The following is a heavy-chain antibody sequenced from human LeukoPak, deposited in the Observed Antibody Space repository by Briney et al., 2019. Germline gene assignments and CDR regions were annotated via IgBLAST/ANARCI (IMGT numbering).Heavy chain of an antibody. D-gene: IGHD6-6*01. CDR3: AGLAARPY. V-gene: IGHV1-69*05. CDR2: INPIFGTA. CDR1: GGTFSSYA. J-gene: IGHJ4*02. Sequence: ASVKVSCKASGGTFSSYAISWVRQAPGQGLEWMGGINPIFGTANYAQKFQGRVTITTDESTSTAYMELSSLRSEDTAVYYCAGLAARPYWGQGTLVTVSS.